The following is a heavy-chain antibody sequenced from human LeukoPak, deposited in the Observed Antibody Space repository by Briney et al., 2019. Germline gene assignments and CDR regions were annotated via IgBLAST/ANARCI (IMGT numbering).Heavy chain of an antibody. CDR3: AGHYDILTGYYGPFDY. CDR2: ISYDGSNK. V-gene: IGHV3-30-3*01. CDR1: GFTFSSYA. J-gene: IGHJ4*02. D-gene: IGHD3-9*01. Sequence: QPGRSLRLSCAASGFTFSSYAMHWVRQAPGKGLEWVAVISYDGSNKYYADSVKGRFTISRDNSKNTLYLQMNSLRAEDTAVYYCAGHYDILTGYYGPFDYRGQGTLVTVSS.